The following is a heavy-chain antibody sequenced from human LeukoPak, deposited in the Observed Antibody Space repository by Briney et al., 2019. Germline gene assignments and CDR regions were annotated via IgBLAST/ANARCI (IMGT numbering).Heavy chain of an antibody. V-gene: IGHV4-39*07. CDR1: GGSISSYY. Sequence: SETLSLTCTVPGGSISSYYWGWIRQPPGKGLEWIGSIYYSGTTYYNPSLKSRVTISVDRSKNQFSLKLSSVTAADTAVYYCAKAYCSGGSCPFGGRHYGMDVWGQGTTVTVSS. CDR3: AKAYCSGGSCPFGGRHYGMDV. CDR2: IYYSGTT. D-gene: IGHD2-15*01. J-gene: IGHJ6*02.